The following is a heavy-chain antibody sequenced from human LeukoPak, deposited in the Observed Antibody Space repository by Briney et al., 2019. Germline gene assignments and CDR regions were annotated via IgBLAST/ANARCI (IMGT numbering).Heavy chain of an antibody. Sequence: GGSLRLSCAASGFTFSSYAMHWVRQAPGKGLEWVAVISYDGSNKYYADSVKGRFTISRDNAKNSLYLQMNSLRAEDTAVYYCARENRGGNSDYWGQGTLVTVSS. CDR2: ISYDGSNK. D-gene: IGHD4-23*01. J-gene: IGHJ4*02. V-gene: IGHV3-30*07. CDR1: GFTFSSYA. CDR3: ARENRGGNSDY.